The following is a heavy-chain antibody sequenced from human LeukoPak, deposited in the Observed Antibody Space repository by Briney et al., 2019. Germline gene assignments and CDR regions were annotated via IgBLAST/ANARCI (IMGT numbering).Heavy chain of an antibody. Sequence: SETLSLTCTVSGGSISSGSYYWRWIRQPAGTGLEWLGRIYTSGSTNYNPSLKRRVTISVDTSKNQFSMKLSSVTAADTAVYYCARAGCSGGSCYYYYYMDVWGKGTTVTVSS. CDR3: ARAGCSGGSCYYYYYMDV. J-gene: IGHJ6*03. D-gene: IGHD2-15*01. V-gene: IGHV4-61*02. CDR2: IYTSGST. CDR1: GGSISSGSYY.